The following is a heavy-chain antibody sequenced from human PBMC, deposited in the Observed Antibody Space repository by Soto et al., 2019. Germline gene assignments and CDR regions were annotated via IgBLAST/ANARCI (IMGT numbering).Heavy chain of an antibody. D-gene: IGHD3-16*02. J-gene: IGHJ4*02. V-gene: IGHV4-39*01. CDR3: ARHRVGGVIDHFDY. CDR1: GGSISSSSYY. Sequence: SETLSLTCTVSGGSISSSSYYWGWIRQPPGKGLEWIGSIYYSGSTYYNPSLKSRVTISVDTSKNQFSLKLSSVTAADTAVYYCARHRVGGVIDHFDYWGQGTLVTVSS. CDR2: IYYSGST.